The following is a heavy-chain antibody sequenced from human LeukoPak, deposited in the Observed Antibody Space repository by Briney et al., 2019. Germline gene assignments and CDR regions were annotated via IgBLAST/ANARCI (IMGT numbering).Heavy chain of an antibody. D-gene: IGHD5-18*01. CDR1: GYTFTSYG. J-gene: IGHJ5*02. CDR2: ISAYNGNT. V-gene: IGHV1-18*01. CDR3: ARVSGGYSYGYWFDP. Sequence: ASVKVSCKASGYTFTSYGISWVRQAPGQGLEWMGWISAYNGNTNYAQKLQGRVTMTTDTSTSTAYMELRSLRSEDTAVYYCARVSGGYSYGYWFDPWGQGTLVTVSS.